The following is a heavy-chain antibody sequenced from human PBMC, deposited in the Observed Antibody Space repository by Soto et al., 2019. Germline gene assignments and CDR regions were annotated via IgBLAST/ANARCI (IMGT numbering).Heavy chain of an antibody. V-gene: IGHV4-30-4*01. Sequence: PSETLSLTCTVSGGSISSGDYYWSWIRQPPGKGLDWIGYIYYSGSTYYNPSLKSRVSISVDRSKSQISLKVRSLTAADTAVYYCARDYYDRSRNAFDIWGRGTMVTVSS. J-gene: IGHJ3*02. D-gene: IGHD3-22*01. CDR3: ARDYYDRSRNAFDI. CDR1: GGSISSGDYY. CDR2: IYYSGST.